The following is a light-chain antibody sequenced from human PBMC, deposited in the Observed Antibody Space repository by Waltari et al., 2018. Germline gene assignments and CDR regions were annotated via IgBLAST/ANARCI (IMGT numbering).Light chain of an antibody. Sequence: DIQMTQSPSSLSASVGDRVTITCRASQGITNSLAWYQQKPGKAPKLLIYVGSRLESGVPSRFSGSGSGTDFTLTISSLQPEDSATYHCQQYYSNPPYTVGQGTKLEIK. CDR3: QQYYSNPPYT. V-gene: IGKV1-NL1*01. CDR2: VGS. CDR1: QGITNS. J-gene: IGKJ2*01.